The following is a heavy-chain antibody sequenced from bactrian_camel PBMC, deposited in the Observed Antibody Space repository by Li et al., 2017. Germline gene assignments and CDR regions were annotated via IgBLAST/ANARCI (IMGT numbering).Heavy chain of an antibody. Sequence: HVLLVESGGGSVQAGGSLRLSCAASRYSRCMGWFRQAPGKEREGVAMFRVDGTTTYADSVKSRFTISIDNAKATLYLQMNSLKAEDTAMYTCGIRGPLHYGGYWYEFQILGQGTQVTVS. D-gene: IGHD2*01. CDR1: RYSRC. V-gene: IGHV3S53*01. J-gene: IGHJ4*01. CDR2: FRVDGTT.